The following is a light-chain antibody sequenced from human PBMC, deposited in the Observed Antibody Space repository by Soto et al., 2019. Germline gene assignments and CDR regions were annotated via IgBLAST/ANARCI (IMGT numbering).Light chain of an antibody. CDR2: KVN. Sequence: QSALTQPASVSGSPGQSITISCTGTSSDVGNYDLVSWYQQNPGKAPKLIIYKVNQRPSGVSDRFSGSKSGNTASLTISGLQAEDEADYSCCSYVDTGNVLFGGGTKLTVL. V-gene: IGLV2-23*01. J-gene: IGLJ2*01. CDR1: SSDVGNYDL. CDR3: CSYVDTGNVL.